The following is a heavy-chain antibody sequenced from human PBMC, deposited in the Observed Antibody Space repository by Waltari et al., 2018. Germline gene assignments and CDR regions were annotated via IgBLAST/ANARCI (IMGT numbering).Heavy chain of an antibody. CDR1: GYPFIGYY. CDR3: ARETYYGSGSQYFLDS. D-gene: IGHD3-10*01. CDR2: INPNSGGT. V-gene: IGHV1-2*02. J-gene: IGHJ4*02. Sequence: QVQLVQSGAEVKKPGASVKVSCKASGYPFIGYYIHWVRQAPGQGLAWMGWINPNSGGTNYAQNFQGRVTMTRDTSISTAYMELSGLRSDDTAVYFCARETYYGSGSQYFLDSWGQGTLVTVSS.